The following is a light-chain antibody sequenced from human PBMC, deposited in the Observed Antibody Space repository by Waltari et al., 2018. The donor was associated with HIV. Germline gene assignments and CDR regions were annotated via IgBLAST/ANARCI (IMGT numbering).Light chain of an antibody. Sequence: QSALTQPASVSGSPGQSITISCTGTSNDVGRYDYVSWYQHHPGKAPKLVIYEVTNRPSGISNRFSGSKSGNMASLTISGLQAEDEADYYCSSYVVNSTPYVFGSGTKVTVL. CDR1: SNDVGRYDY. V-gene: IGLV2-14*01. CDR3: SSYVVNSTPYV. J-gene: IGLJ1*01. CDR2: EVT.